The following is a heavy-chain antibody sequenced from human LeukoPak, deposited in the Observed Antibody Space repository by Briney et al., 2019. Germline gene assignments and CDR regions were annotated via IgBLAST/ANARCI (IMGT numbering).Heavy chain of an antibody. CDR3: ARGRGYFYDSSGYYTFDY. CDR1: GFSLSTNGMC. V-gene: IGHV2-70*11. J-gene: IGHJ4*02. CDR2: IDWDDDK. Sequence: ESGPTPVNPTQTLTLTCTFSGFSLSTNGMCVSWIRQPPGKALEWVARIDWDDDKYFRTSLETRLTISKDTSKNQVVLTMTNMDPVDTATYYCARGRGYFYDSSGYYTFDYWGQGTLVTVSS. D-gene: IGHD3-22*01.